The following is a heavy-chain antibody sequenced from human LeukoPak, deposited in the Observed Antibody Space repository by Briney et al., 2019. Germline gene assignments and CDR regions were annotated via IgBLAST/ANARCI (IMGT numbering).Heavy chain of an antibody. CDR1: GYTFSSYG. V-gene: IGHV1-18*01. J-gene: IGHJ4*01. CDR3: ARDNDKVVDH. CDR2: ITAYNGNR. D-gene: IGHD1-1*01. Sequence: ASVKVSCKTSGYTFSSYGISWVRQAPGQGLEWMGWITAYNGNRLYAQRLQGRITLTTDTSTSTSYMELRSLEYDDTAIYYCARDNDKVVDHWGQGTLVTVSS.